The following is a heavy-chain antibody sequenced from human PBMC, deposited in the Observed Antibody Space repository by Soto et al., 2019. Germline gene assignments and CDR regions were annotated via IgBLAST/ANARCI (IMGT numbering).Heavy chain of an antibody. CDR1: GGTFSSYA. J-gene: IGHJ4*02. D-gene: IGHD3-3*01. V-gene: IGHV1-69*05. Sequence: SVKVSCKASGGTFSSYAISWVRQAPGQGLEWMGGIIPIFGTANYAQKFQGRVTMTTDTSTSTAYMELRSLRSDDTAVYYCAREGAYYDFWSGSTYYFDYWGQGTLVTVSS. CDR2: IIPIFGTA. CDR3: AREGAYYDFWSGSTYYFDY.